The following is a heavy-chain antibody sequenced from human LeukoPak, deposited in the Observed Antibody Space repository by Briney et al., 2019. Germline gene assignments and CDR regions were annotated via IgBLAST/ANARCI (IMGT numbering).Heavy chain of an antibody. D-gene: IGHD2-2*03. CDR2: INQDGSEK. CDR1: GFTFSNYW. J-gene: IGHJ3*02. Sequence: GGSLRLSCAASGFTFSNYWMTWVRQAPGKGLEWEANINQDGSEKYYVDSVKGRFTISRDNAKNSLYLQMNSLRAEDTAVYYCARVDDLDAFDTWGQGTMVTVSS. V-gene: IGHV3-7*01. CDR3: ARVDDLDAFDT.